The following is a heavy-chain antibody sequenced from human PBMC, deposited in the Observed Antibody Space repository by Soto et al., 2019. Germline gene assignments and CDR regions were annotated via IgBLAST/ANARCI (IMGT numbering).Heavy chain of an antibody. J-gene: IGHJ4*02. V-gene: IGHV3-33*01. CDR2: IWYDGSKK. Sequence: QVQLVESGGGVVQPGRSLRLSCAAYGFSFSSYGMHWVRQAPGKGLEWVAVIWYDGSKKYYADSVKGRFTISRDNSKNTLYLQMNSLRAEDTAVYYCARDYDSSGYPRYYFDYWGQGTLVTVSS. CDR1: GFSFSSYG. D-gene: IGHD3-22*01. CDR3: ARDYDSSGYPRYYFDY.